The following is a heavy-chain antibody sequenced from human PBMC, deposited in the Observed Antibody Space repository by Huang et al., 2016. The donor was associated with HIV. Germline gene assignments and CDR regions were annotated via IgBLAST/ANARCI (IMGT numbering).Heavy chain of an antibody. D-gene: IGHD3-3*01. CDR3: ARVPTPSYYDFWSLSSSEEDVYYYGMDV. Sequence: QVRLQQWGAGVLKHSETLSLTCAVYGGSFRHYYWSWVRQSPWKAPEGIGEIIHTGTPNYNPSLKKRVTISKDTSKNQFSLKRTSVTAADSAVYYCARVPTPSYYDFWSLSSSEEDVYYYGMDVWGQGTTVTVSS. CDR2: IIHTGTP. J-gene: IGHJ6*02. V-gene: IGHV4-34*02. CDR1: GGSFRHYY.